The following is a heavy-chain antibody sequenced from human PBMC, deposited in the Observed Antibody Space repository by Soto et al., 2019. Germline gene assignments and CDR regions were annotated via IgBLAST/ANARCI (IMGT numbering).Heavy chain of an antibody. CDR1: GFTFSSYA. CDR3: AKLGDAVSGFFDF. D-gene: IGHD3-3*01. J-gene: IGHJ5*01. CDR2: VSFDGSHK. V-gene: IGHV3-30*18. Sequence: QVQLVQSGGGVAQPGGSLRLSCAASGFTFSSYAIHWVRQAPGKGLEWVADVSFDGSHKSYAAPVRGRFTLSRDDSKKTVYLQMNSLRAEDTALYYCAKLGDAVSGFFDFWGQGAQVAVSS.